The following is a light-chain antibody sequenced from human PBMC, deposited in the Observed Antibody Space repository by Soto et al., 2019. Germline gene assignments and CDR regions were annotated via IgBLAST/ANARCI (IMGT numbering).Light chain of an antibody. J-gene: IGLJ2*01. CDR1: SSNIGAGYD. V-gene: IGLV1-40*01. Sequence: QSVLTQPPSVSGAPGQRVTISCTGSSSNIGAGYDVNWYQQHPGTAPKVLIYGNSNRPSGVPDRFSGSKSGTSASLAITGXXXXDEXDYYCQSYXXXLXXSVFGXGT. CDR2: GNS. CDR3: QSYXXXLXXSV.